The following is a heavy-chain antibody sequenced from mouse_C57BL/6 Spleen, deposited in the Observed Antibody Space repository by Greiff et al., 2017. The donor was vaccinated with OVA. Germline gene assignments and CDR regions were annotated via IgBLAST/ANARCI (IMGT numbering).Heavy chain of an antibody. CDR2: INPSSGYT. D-gene: IGHD1-1*01. CDR1: GYTFTSYW. Sequence: VQLKESGAELAKPGASVKLSCKASGYTFTSYWMHWVKQRPGQGLEWIGYINPSSGYTKYNQKFKDKATLTADKSSSTAYMQLSSLTYEDSAVYYCARSPLDYYGSSYNYAMDYWGQGTSVTVSS. J-gene: IGHJ4*01. CDR3: ARSPLDYYGSSYNYAMDY. V-gene: IGHV1-7*01.